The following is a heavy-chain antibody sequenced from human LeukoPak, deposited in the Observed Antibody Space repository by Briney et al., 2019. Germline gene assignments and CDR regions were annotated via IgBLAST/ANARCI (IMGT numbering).Heavy chain of an antibody. V-gene: IGHV4-59*08. J-gene: IGHJ4*02. CDR3: ARHAYSSSWYLDY. CDR2: IYYSGST. D-gene: IGHD6-13*01. CDR1: GGSISSYY. Sequence: PSETLSLTCTVSGGSISSYYWSWIRQPAGKGLEWIGYIYYSGSTNYNPSLKSRVTISVDTSKNQFSLKLSSVTAADTAVYYCARHAYSSSWYLDYWGQGTLVTVSS.